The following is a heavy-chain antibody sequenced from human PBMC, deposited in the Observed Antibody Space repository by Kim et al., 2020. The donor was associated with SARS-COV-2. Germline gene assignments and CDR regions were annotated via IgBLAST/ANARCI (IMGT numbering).Heavy chain of an antibody. CDR3: ASRSRGATPPDY. Sequence: GGSLRLSCAASGFTFSSYSMNWVRQAPGKGLEWVSSISSSSSYIYYADSVKGRFTISRDNAKNSLYLQMNSLRAEDTAVYYCASRSRGATPPDYWGQGTLVTVSS. V-gene: IGHV3-21*01. CDR2: ISSSSSYI. CDR1: GFTFSSYS. D-gene: IGHD1-26*01. J-gene: IGHJ4*02.